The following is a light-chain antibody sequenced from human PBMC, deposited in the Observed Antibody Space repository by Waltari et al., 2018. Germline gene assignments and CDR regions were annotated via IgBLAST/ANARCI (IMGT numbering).Light chain of an antibody. J-gene: IGLJ3*02. CDR3: QTGGHGTWV. Sequence: QLVLTQSPSASASLGASVKLTCTLSSGHSSNVIAWLQQQPEKGPRYLMKVNRDRSHRKGDESRDLFSASSAGADRYLTISDLQSEGEADSYCQTGGHGTWVFGGGTKLTVL. CDR2: VNRDRSH. V-gene: IGLV4-69*01. CDR1: SGHSSNV.